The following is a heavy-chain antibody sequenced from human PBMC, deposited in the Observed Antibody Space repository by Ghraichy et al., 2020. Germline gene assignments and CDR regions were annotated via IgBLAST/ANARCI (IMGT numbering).Heavy chain of an antibody. CDR2: IKEDGSEK. D-gene: IGHD4-23*01. J-gene: IGHJ4*02. CDR3: ARRGGDKHQIRAIDY. Sequence: GESLNISCAASGFTFSIYWMSWVRQAPGKGLEWVANIKEDGSEKYYVDSVKGRFTISRDNAKNSLYLQMNSLRAEDTAVYYCARRGGDKHQIRAIDYWGQGTLVTVSS. V-gene: IGHV3-7*01. CDR1: GFTFSIYW.